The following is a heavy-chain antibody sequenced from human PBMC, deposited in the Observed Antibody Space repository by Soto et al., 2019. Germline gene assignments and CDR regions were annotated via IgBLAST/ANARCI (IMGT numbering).Heavy chain of an antibody. Sequence: QVQLQESGPGLVKPSETLSLTCTVSGGSISSYYWSWIRQPPGKGLEWIGYSYYSGSTNYNPSLKSRVTISVDTSKNQFSLKLSSVTAADTAVYYCARLLWSRGDWFDPWGQGTLVTVSS. D-gene: IGHD3-10*01. CDR3: ARLLWSRGDWFDP. J-gene: IGHJ5*02. V-gene: IGHV4-59*08. CDR1: GGSISSYY. CDR2: SYYSGST.